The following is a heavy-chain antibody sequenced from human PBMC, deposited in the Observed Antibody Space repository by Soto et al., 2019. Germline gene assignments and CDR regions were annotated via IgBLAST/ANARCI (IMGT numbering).Heavy chain of an antibody. Sequence: MHVGLQPPDKGIVWVSRINSDGSSTSYADSVKGRFTISRDNAKNTLYLQMNSLRAEDTAVYYCSVGAGYDDSSERFSYWGRRSLVPGSS. D-gene: IGHD3-22*01. V-gene: IGHV3-74*01. J-gene: IGHJ4*01. CDR3: SVGAGYDDSSERFSY. CDR2: INSDGSST.